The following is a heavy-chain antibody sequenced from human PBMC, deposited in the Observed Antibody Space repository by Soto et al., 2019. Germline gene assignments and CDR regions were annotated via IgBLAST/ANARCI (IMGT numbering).Heavy chain of an antibody. CDR3: AKGYCSGGSCYYYYYGMDV. J-gene: IGHJ6*02. CDR2: ISGSGGST. V-gene: IGHV3-23*01. CDR1: GFTFSSYA. Sequence: EVQLLESGGGLVQPGGSLRLSCAASGFTFSSYAMSWVRQAPGKGLEWVSAISGSGGSTYYADSVKGRFTFSRDNSKNTLYLQMNSLRAEDTAVYYCAKGYCSGGSCYYYYYGMDVWGQGTTVTVSS. D-gene: IGHD2-15*01.